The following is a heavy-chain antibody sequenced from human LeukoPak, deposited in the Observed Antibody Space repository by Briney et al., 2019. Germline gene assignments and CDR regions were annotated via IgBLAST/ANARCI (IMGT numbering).Heavy chain of an antibody. Sequence: GGSLRLSCAASGFTFDDYGMSWVRHAPGKGLEWVSGINWNGGSTGYADPVKGRFTISRDNAKNSLYLQMNSLRAEDTALYYCARGAIVVVVAATYDAFDIWGQGTMVTVSS. V-gene: IGHV3-20*04. CDR2: INWNGGST. CDR3: ARGAIVVVVAATYDAFDI. J-gene: IGHJ3*02. D-gene: IGHD2-15*01. CDR1: GFTFDDYG.